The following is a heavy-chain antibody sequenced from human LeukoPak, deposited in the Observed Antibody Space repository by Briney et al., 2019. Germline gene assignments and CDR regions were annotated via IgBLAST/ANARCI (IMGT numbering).Heavy chain of an antibody. CDR3: AREWWAAAGSPYNWFDP. J-gene: IGHJ5*02. Sequence: ASVKVSCKAFGYTFTSNYMHWVRQAPGQGPEWMGVISPSGGSTTYAQKFQGRVTLTRDMSTSTVYMELSSLRSEDTAVYYCAREWWAAAGSPYNWFDPWGQGTLVTVSS. CDR2: ISPSGGST. D-gene: IGHD6-13*01. V-gene: IGHV1-46*01. CDR1: GYTFTSNY.